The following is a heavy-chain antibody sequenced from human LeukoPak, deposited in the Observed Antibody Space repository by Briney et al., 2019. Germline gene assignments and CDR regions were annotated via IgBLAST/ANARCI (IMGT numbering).Heavy chain of an antibody. CDR2: ISSSSSYI. D-gene: IGHD2-15*01. CDR3: ARAALYCSGGSCYKFDY. J-gene: IGHJ4*02. CDR1: GFTFSSYS. V-gene: IGHV3-21*01. Sequence: GGSLRLSCAASGFTFSSYSMNWVRQAPGKGLEWVSSISSSSSYIYHADSVKGRFTISRDNAKNSLYLQMNSLRAEDTAVYYCARAALYCSGGSCYKFDYWGQGTLVTVSS.